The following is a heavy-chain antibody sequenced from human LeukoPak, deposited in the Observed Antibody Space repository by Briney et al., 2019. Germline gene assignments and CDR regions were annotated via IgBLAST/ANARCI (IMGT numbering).Heavy chain of an antibody. V-gene: IGHV1-8*01. CDR3: ATSRYCSSTSCYFPYYYYYGMDV. D-gene: IGHD2-2*01. CDR1: GYTFTSYD. J-gene: IGHJ6*02. CDR2: INPNSGST. Sequence: GASVKLSCKASGYTFTSYDINWVRQATGQGLEWMGWINPNSGSTGYAQKFQGRVTMTRNTSISTAYMELSSLRSEDTAVYYCATSRYCSSTSCYFPYYYYYGMDVWGQGTTVTVSS.